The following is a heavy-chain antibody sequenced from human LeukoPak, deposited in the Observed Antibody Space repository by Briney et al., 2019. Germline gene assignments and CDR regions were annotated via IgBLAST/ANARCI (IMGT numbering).Heavy chain of an antibody. D-gene: IGHD1-26*01. V-gene: IGHV4-39*07. CDR1: GGSISSSSYY. CDR3: ARDVIVGATRAFDI. Sequence: SETLSLTCTVSGGSISSSSYYWGWIRQPPGKGLEWIGSIYYSGSTYYNPSLKSRVTISVDTSKNQFSLKLSSVTAADTAVYYCARDVIVGATRAFDIWGQGTMVTVSS. J-gene: IGHJ3*02. CDR2: IYYSGST.